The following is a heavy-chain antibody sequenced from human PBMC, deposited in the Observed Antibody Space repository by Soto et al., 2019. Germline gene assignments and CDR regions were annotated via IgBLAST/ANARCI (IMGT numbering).Heavy chain of an antibody. CDR3: EKNVGAVIAPLNI. Sequence: SETLSLTCTVSGGSISSYYWSWIRQPPGKGLEWIGYIYYSGSTNYNPSLKSRVTISVDTSKNQFSLKLSSVTAADTAVYYWEKNVGAVIAPLNIWGQEPWVTVSS. J-gene: IGHJ4*02. D-gene: IGHD2-21*01. CDR1: GGSISSYY. CDR2: IYYSGST. V-gene: IGHV4-59*08.